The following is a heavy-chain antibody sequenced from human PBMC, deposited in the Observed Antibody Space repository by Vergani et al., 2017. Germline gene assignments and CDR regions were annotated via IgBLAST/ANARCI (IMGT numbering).Heavy chain of an antibody. J-gene: IGHJ4*02. CDR3: ARHKTYTDS. CDR2: IYPADSDT. V-gene: IGHV5-51*01. CDR1: EYSFGNYC. Sequence: EVELVQSGPEMRKPGESLKISCKGSEYSFGNYCIGWVRQMPGTGLEWMGIIYPADSDTRYSPSFQGQVTISADKSISTAFLQWDSLKASDTALYYCARHKTYTDSWGQGTLVTVSS.